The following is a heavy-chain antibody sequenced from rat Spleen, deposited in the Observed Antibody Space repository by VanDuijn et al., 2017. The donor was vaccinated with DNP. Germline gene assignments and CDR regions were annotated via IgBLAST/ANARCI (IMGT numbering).Heavy chain of an antibody. CDR1: GLTFSHSD. V-gene: IGHV5-25*01. D-gene: IGHD1-6*01. J-gene: IGHJ2*01. Sequence: EVKLVESGGGLVQPGRSLKLSCAASGLTFSHSDLAWVRQAPTKGLEWVASITSSDGNTYYRDSVKGRFTVSRDDPKSTLYLQMDSLRSEDTATYYCATRAPGDYYYGGYFDHWGQGVLVTVSS. CDR3: ATRAPGDYYYGGYFDH. CDR2: ITSSDGNT.